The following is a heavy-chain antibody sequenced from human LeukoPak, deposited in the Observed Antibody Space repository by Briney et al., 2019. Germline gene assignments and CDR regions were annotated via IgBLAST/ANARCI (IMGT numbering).Heavy chain of an antibody. J-gene: IGHJ4*02. Sequence: GGSLGLSCAASGFTFSSYAMSWVRQAPGKGLEWVSAISGSGGSTSYADSVKGRFTISRDNSKNTLYLQMNSLRAEDTAVYYCAKDRGSAGSARRVDYWGQGTLVTVSS. CDR3: AKDRGSAGSARRVDY. CDR1: GFTFSSYA. V-gene: IGHV3-23*01. D-gene: IGHD2-15*01. CDR2: ISGSGGST.